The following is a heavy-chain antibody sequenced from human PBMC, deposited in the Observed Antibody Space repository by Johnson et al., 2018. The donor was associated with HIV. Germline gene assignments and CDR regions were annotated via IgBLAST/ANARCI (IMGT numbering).Heavy chain of an antibody. CDR1: GFTFGSYG. V-gene: IGHV3-74*02. CDR3: TTGVFHAFDI. D-gene: IGHD3-10*01. Sequence: EVQLVESGGGVVQPGRSLRLSCAASGFTFGSYGIHWVRQAPGQGLVWVSRIVSDVSSAIYTDSVTGRFTISRDNTKNTVYLQMNSLRAEDTAVYYCTTGVFHAFDIWGQGTMVTVSS. J-gene: IGHJ3*02. CDR2: IVSDVSSA.